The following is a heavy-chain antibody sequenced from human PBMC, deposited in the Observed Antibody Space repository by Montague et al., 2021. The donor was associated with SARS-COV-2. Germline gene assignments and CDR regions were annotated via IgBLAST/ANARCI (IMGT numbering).Heavy chain of an antibody. CDR2: IDWDDDK. J-gene: IGHJ4*02. D-gene: IGHD3-9*01. CDR1: GFSLSTSGMC. V-gene: IGHV2-70*11. Sequence: PALVKPTQTLTLTCTFSGFSLSTSGMCVSWIRQPPGKALEWLARIDWDDDKYYSTSLKTRLTIPKDTSKNQVVLTITNMDPVDTATYYCARIRYDILTGYQTLFDYWGQGTLVTVSS. CDR3: ARIRYDILTGYQTLFDY.